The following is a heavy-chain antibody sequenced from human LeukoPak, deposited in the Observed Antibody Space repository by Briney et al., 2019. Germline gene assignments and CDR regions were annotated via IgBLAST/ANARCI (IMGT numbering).Heavy chain of an antibody. Sequence: GGSLRLSCAASGFTFSSYWMSWVRQAPGKGLEWVANIKQDGSEKYYVDSVKGRFTISRDNAKNSLYLQMNSLRTEDTAVYYCARDPPMDAFDYWGQGTLVTVSS. V-gene: IGHV3-7*01. CDR3: ARDPPMDAFDY. CDR2: IKQDGSEK. D-gene: IGHD2-8*01. J-gene: IGHJ4*02. CDR1: GFTFSSYW.